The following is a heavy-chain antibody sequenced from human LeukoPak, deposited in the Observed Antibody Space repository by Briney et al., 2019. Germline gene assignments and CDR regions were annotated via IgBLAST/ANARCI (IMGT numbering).Heavy chain of an antibody. V-gene: IGHV4-30-2*01. Sequence: SETLSLTCTVSGGSISSGGYYWSWIRQPPGKGLEWIGYVYHSGSTYYNPSLKSRVTISVDRSKNQFSLKLSSVTAADTAVYYCARAHGYSSSWPYGYYFDYWGQGTLVTVSS. J-gene: IGHJ4*02. CDR1: GGSISSGGYY. CDR2: VYHSGST. D-gene: IGHD6-13*01. CDR3: ARAHGYSSSWPYGYYFDY.